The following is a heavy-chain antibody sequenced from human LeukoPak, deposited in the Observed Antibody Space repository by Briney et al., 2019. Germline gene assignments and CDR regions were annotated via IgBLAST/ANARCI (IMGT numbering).Heavy chain of an antibody. D-gene: IGHD7-27*01. CDR3: ATTGDRLTIDY. CDR2: ITSSSSTI. CDR1: GFTFSSYS. V-gene: IGHV3-48*01. J-gene: IGHJ4*02. Sequence: SGGSLRLSCAVSGFTFSSYSMNWVRQAPGKGLEWVSFITSSSSTIYYADSVKGRFTISRDNAKNSLYLQMNSLRAEDTAVYYCATTGDRLTIDYWGQGTLVTVSS.